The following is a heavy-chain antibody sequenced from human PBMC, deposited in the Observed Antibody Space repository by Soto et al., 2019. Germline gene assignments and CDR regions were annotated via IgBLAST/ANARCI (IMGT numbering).Heavy chain of an antibody. V-gene: IGHV1-18*04. Sequence: ASVKVSCKASGYTFTSYGISWVRQAPGQGLEWMGWISAYNGNTNYAQKLQGRVTMTTDTSTSTAYMELRSLRSDDTAVYYCAREQLTPGKNWFDPWGQGTLVTVSS. CDR2: ISAYNGNT. J-gene: IGHJ5*01. CDR1: GYTFTSYG. D-gene: IGHD1-1*01. CDR3: AREQLTPGKNWFDP.